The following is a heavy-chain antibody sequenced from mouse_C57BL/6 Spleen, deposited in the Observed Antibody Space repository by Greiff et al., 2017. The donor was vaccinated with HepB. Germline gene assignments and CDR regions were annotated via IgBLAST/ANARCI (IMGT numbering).Heavy chain of an antibody. CDR1: GFTFSDYY. J-gene: IGHJ4*01. V-gene: IGHV5-12*01. Sequence: EVQVVESGGGLVQPGGSLKLSCAASGFTFSDYYMYWVRQTPEKRLEWVAYISNGGGSTYYPDTVKGRFTISRDNAKNTLYLQMSRLKSEDTAMYYCARQRDGYYLYAMDYWGQGTSVTVSS. CDR3: ARQRDGYYLYAMDY. D-gene: IGHD2-3*01. CDR2: ISNGGGST.